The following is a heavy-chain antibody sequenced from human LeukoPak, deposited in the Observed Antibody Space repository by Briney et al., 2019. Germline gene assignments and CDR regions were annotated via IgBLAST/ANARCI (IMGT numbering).Heavy chain of an antibody. CDR2: IWYDGSNK. CDR3: AKDQVGYSYGNHYFDY. Sequence: GGSLRLFCAASGFTFSSYGMHWVRQAPGKGLEWVAVIWYDGSNKYYADSVKGRFTISRDNSKNTLYLQMNSLRVEDTAVYYCAKDQVGYSYGNHYFDYWGQGTLVTVSS. J-gene: IGHJ4*02. CDR1: GFTFSSYG. V-gene: IGHV3-33*06. D-gene: IGHD5-18*01.